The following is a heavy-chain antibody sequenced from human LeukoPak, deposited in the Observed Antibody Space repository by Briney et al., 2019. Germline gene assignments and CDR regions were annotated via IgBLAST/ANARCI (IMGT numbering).Heavy chain of an antibody. J-gene: IGHJ4*02. CDR2: ISSSSSTI. V-gene: IGHV3-48*02. Sequence: GGSLRLFCAASEFTFNNHDMHWVRKAPGKGLEWVSYISSSSSTIYYADSVKGRFTISRDNAKNSLYLQMNSLRDEDTAVYYCARDPRYSGYDTEFDYWGQGTLVTVSS. CDR3: ARDPRYSGYDTEFDY. CDR1: EFTFNNHD. D-gene: IGHD5-12*01.